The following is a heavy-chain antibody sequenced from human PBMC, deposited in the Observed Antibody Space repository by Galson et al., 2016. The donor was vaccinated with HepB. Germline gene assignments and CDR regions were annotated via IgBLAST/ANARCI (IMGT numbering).Heavy chain of an antibody. D-gene: IGHD3-22*01. J-gene: IGHJ4*02. CDR1: GFTFSSYA. V-gene: IGHV3-23*01. CDR3: PKDTRGYSSD. CDR2: ITGGGSPT. Sequence: SLRLSCAASGFTFSSYAMRWVRPAPGMRLEWVSLITGGGSPTHYADSVKGRFTISRDNSKSTLYLQMNSLTGEDKAVYYCPKDTRGYSSDWGQGTLVTVSP.